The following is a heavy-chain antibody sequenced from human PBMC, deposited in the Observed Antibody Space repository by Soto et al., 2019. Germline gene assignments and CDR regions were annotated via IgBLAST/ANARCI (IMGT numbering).Heavy chain of an antibody. Sequence: EVHLLESGGGLVHPGESLRLSCGASGFTFSSCVMTWVRQAPGKGLEWVSCITDSGTGAYYADSVKGRFTISRDNSKNTMYLQMNNLRAEDTGVYYCAKGLINGRWYAEDWDQGTLVTVSS. D-gene: IGHD6-13*01. CDR2: ITDSGTGA. CDR1: GFTFSSCV. J-gene: IGHJ4*02. CDR3: AKGLINGRWYAED. V-gene: IGHV3-23*01.